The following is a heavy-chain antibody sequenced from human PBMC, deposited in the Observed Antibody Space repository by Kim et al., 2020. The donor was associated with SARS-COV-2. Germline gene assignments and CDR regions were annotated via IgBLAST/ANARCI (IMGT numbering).Heavy chain of an antibody. Sequence: SVKVSCKASGGTFSSYAISWVRQAPGQGLEWMGGIIPIFGTANYAQKFQGRVTITADESTSTAYMELSSLRSEDTAVYYCASGSSSWLYFQHWGQGTLVTVSS. CDR1: GGTFSSYA. J-gene: IGHJ1*01. D-gene: IGHD6-13*01. CDR2: IIPIFGTA. V-gene: IGHV1-69*13. CDR3: ASGSSSWLYFQH.